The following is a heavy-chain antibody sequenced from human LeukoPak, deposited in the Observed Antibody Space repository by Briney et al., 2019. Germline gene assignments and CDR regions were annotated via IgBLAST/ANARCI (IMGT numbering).Heavy chain of an antibody. CDR1: GYTFSSSW. Sequence: GESLKISCKGSGYTFSSSWNGWVRQMPGKGLEWMGIIYPGDSGTRYSPSFQGQVTISADKSINTAYLQWSSLKATDTGIYYCARQYGRPFDYWGQGTLVTVSS. D-gene: IGHD4-17*01. V-gene: IGHV5-51*01. CDR3: ARQYGRPFDY. J-gene: IGHJ4*02. CDR2: IYPGDSGT.